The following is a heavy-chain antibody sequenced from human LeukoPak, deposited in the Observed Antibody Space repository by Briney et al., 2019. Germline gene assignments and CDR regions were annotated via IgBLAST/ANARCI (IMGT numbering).Heavy chain of an antibody. D-gene: IGHD3-3*01. CDR2: IYYSGST. CDR3: ARAPFLEWLLPYYFDY. CDR1: GGSISSGGYS. J-gene: IGHJ4*02. Sequence: SQTLSLTCAVSGGSISSGGYSWSWIRQPPGKGLEWIGYIYYSGSTNYNPSLKSRVTISVDTSKNQFSLKLSSVTAADTAVYYCARAPFLEWLLPYYFDYWGQGTLVTVSS. V-gene: IGHV4-61*08.